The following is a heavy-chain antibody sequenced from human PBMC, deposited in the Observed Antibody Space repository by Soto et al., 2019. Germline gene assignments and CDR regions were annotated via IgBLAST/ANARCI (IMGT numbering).Heavy chain of an antibody. V-gene: IGHV3-9*01. Sequence: GGSLRLSCAASGFTFDDYAMYWVRQVPGKGLEWVSGISWNSGRIGYADSVKGRFTISRDNAKNSLYLQMNSLKPKNTAFYYCTKARLWGGDGYNSYYYNAMDVWGQGT. CDR2: ISWNSGRI. CDR3: TKARLWGGDGYNSYYYNAMDV. J-gene: IGHJ6*02. D-gene: IGHD3-16*01. CDR1: GFTFDDYA.